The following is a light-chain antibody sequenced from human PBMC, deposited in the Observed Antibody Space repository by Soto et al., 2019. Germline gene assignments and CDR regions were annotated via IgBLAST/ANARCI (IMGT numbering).Light chain of an antibody. CDR3: STWDASLSGRV. J-gene: IGLJ3*02. CDR2: SDD. V-gene: IGLV1-47*02. CDR1: SSNIGNNF. Sequence: QSVLTQPPSASGTPGQKVTISCSGASSNIGNNFVSWYQQVPGTAPKLLIYSDDQRPSGVPDRVSGSKSGTSASLAISGLRSEHDADYYCSTWDASLSGRVFGGGTKLTVL.